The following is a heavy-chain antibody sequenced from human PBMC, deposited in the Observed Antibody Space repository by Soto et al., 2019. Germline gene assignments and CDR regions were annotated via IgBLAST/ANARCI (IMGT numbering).Heavy chain of an antibody. CDR2: FYYSEST. CDR1: GVSISSGPYS. D-gene: IGHD2-2*01. CDR3: ARLGGYCSSTSCYGYYGMDV. V-gene: IGHV4-39*01. Sequence: SETLSLTCTVSGVSISSGPYSWGWIRQPPGDGLELIGTFYYSESTYYNPSLESRVTISVDTSKNQFSLKVSSVTVADTAVYYCARLGGYCSSTSCYGYYGMDVWGQGTTVT. J-gene: IGHJ6*02.